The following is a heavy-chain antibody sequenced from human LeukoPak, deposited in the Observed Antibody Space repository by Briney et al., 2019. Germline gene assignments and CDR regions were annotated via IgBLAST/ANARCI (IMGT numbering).Heavy chain of an antibody. CDR3: AREGGDGANYFDY. V-gene: IGHV3-48*03. D-gene: IGHD5-24*01. CDR1: GFTFSSYE. J-gene: IGHJ4*02. Sequence: GGTLRLSCAASGFTFSSYEMNWVRQAPGKGLEWVSFISSSGSPIYYADSVKGRFTISRDNAKNSLYLQMNSLRAEDTAVYFCAREGGDGANYFDYWGQGTLVTVSS. CDR2: ISSSGSPI.